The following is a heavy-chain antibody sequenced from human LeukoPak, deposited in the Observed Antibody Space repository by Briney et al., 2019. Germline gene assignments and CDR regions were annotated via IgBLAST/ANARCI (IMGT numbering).Heavy chain of an antibody. Sequence: SETLSLTCAVYGGSFSGYYWSWIRQPPGKGLEWIGEINHSGSTNYNPSLKSRVTISVDTSKNQFSLKLSSVTAAGTAVYYCARGNPYYYDSSGYYYLTYWGQGTLVTASS. J-gene: IGHJ4*02. V-gene: IGHV4-34*01. CDR1: GGSFSGYY. D-gene: IGHD3-22*01. CDR2: INHSGST. CDR3: ARGNPYYYDSSGYYYLTY.